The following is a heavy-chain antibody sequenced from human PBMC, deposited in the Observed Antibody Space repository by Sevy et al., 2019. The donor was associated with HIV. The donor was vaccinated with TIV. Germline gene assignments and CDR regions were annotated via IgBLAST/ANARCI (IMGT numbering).Heavy chain of an antibody. CDR2: ISSSGSAI. Sequence: GGSLRLSCEASGFTFSSYEMNWVRQAPGKGLEWMSYISSSGSAIYYPDSVKGRFTVSRDNAKNLVYLQMNSLRAEDTAIYYCAREPGLHSSGYSGGFDYWGQGTLVTVSS. CDR3: AREPGLHSSGYSGGFDY. D-gene: IGHD3-22*01. V-gene: IGHV3-48*03. CDR1: GFTFSSYE. J-gene: IGHJ4*02.